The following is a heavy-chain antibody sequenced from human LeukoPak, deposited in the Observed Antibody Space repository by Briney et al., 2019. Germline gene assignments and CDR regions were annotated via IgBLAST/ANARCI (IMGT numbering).Heavy chain of an antibody. J-gene: IGHJ5*01. D-gene: IGHD3-22*01. CDR2: ISGSGGST. CDR3: ASQPSRITMIVVVSRFDS. Sequence: GGSLRLSCAASGFTFSSYGMSWVREAPGKGLEWVSAISGSGGSTYYADSVKGRFTISRDNSKNTLYLQMNSLRAEDTAVYYCASQPSRITMIVVVSRFDSWGQGTLVTVSS. V-gene: IGHV3-23*01. CDR1: GFTFSSYG.